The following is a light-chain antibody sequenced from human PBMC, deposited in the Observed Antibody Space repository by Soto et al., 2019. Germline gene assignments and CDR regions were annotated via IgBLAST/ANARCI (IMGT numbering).Light chain of an antibody. Sequence: IVFTQSPCILYLSPLYRASRSFMSSQTISSGFLAWYQQKVGQAPRLLIYDASNSATGVPDRFSGSGSGTDFSLTISRLEPEDFAVYHCQQYSSSPRTFGQGTRLEI. J-gene: IGKJ5*01. V-gene: IGKV3-20*01. CDR3: QQYSSSPRT. CDR1: QTISSGF. CDR2: DAS.